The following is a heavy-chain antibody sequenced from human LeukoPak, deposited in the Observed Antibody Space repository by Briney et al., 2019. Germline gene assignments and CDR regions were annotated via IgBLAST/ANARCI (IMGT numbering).Heavy chain of an antibody. CDR3: ARGEMATIVDY. Sequence: ASVKVSCKASGYTFTSYYMHRVRQAPGQGLEWMGIINPSGGSTSYAQKFQGRVTMTRDMSTSTVYMELSSLRSEDTAVYYCARGEMATIVDYWGLGTLVTVSS. CDR2: INPSGGST. D-gene: IGHD5-24*01. CDR1: GYTFTSYY. J-gene: IGHJ4*02. V-gene: IGHV1-46*01.